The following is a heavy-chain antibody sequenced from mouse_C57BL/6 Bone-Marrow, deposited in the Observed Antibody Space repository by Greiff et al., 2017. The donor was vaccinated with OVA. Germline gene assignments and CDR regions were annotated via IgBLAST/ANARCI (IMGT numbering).Heavy chain of an antibody. CDR1: GYTFTSYW. CDR2: IYPGSGST. V-gene: IGHV1-55*01. J-gene: IGHJ3*01. Sequence: VQLQQPGAELVQPGASVKMSCTASGYTFTSYWITWVKQRPGQGLEWIGDIYPGSGSTNYNEKFKSKATLTVDTSSSTAYMQLSSLTSEDSAVYYCARPGIYYYGSSYSPFAYWGQGTLVTVSA. D-gene: IGHD1-1*01. CDR3: ARPGIYYYGSSYSPFAY.